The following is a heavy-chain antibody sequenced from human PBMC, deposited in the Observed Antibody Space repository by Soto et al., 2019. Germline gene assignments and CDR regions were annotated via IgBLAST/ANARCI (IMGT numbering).Heavy chain of an antibody. J-gene: IGHJ5*02. CDR2: ISYSGST. D-gene: IGHD3-9*01. CDR1: GGSISSSSYY. V-gene: IGHV4-39*01. Sequence: QLQLQESGPGLVKSSETLSLTCTVSGGSISSSSYYWGWIRQPPGKGLEWIGSISYSGSTSYNQSLRSRVTISVDTSNNQFSLKLTSVTAADTAVYYCARLPPDWVHMGTSRGWFDPWGQGTLVTVSS. CDR3: ARLPPDWVHMGTSRGWFDP.